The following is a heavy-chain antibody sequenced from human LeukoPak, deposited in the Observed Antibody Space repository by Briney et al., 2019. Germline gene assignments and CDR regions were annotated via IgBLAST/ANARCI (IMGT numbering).Heavy chain of an antibody. D-gene: IGHD3-3*01. V-gene: IGHV4-39*01. CDR1: GGSISSSSYY. J-gene: IGHJ4*02. CDR2: IYYSGST. CDR3: ARHSPNFGVVLGPFGY. Sequence: RPSETLSLTGTVSGGSISSSSYYWGWIRQPPGKGLEWIGSIYYSGSTYYNPSLKSRVTISVDTSKNQLSLKLSSVTAADTAVYYCARHSPNFGVVLGPFGYWGQGTLVTVSS.